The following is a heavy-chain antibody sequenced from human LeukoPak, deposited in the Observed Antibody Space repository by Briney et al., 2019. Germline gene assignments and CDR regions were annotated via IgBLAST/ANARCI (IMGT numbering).Heavy chain of an antibody. CDR2: INHSGST. Sequence: SETLSLTCSVSGGSINSGGYYWSCIRQPPGKGLEWIGEINHSGSTNYNPSLKSRVTISVDTSKNQFSLKLSSVTAADTALYYCARVQRFFYGSGRGNYNYYAMDVWGQGTPVTASS. V-gene: IGHV4-34*01. CDR3: ARVQRFFYGSGRGNYNYYAMDV. D-gene: IGHD3-10*01. CDR1: GGSINSGGYY. J-gene: IGHJ6*02.